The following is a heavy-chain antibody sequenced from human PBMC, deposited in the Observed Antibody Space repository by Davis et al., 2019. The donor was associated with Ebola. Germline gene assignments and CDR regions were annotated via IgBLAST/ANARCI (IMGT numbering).Heavy chain of an antibody. CDR3: ARERAIVYFDY. CDR2: ISSSSSYI. CDR1: GFTFSSYS. D-gene: IGHD1-26*01. J-gene: IGHJ4*02. V-gene: IGHV3-21*01. Sequence: PGGSLRLSCAASGFTFSSYSMNWVRQAPGKGLEWVSSISSSSSYIYYADSVKGRFTISRDNAKNSLHLQMNSLRAEDTAVYYCARERAIVYFDYWGQGTLVTVSS.